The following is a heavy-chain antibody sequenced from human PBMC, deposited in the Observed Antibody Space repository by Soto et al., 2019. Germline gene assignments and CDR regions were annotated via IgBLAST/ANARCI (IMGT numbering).Heavy chain of an antibody. V-gene: IGHV4-34*01. CDR3: ARDKITGLFDY. CDR1: GGSFSGYY. J-gene: IGHJ4*02. D-gene: IGHD2-8*02. Sequence: QVQLQQWGAGLLKPSETLSLTCAVYGGSFSGYYWTWIRHPPGTGLEWIGEINHSGSTNYNPSLKSRVTISVDPSKNQFSLKLTSVTAADTAVYYCARDKITGLFDYWGQGTLVTVSS. CDR2: INHSGST.